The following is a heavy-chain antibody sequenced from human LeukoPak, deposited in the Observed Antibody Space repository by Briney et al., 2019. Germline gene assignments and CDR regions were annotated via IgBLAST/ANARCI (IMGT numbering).Heavy chain of an antibody. CDR3: AKGGKWDVTPFDY. V-gene: IGHV3-23*01. CDR2: ITTGDGNT. Sequence: PGGSLRLSCTASGFTFSSYTMTWVRQAPGKGLKWVSTITTGDGNTYYADSVKGRFTVSRDDSKNTLYLQVNSLRAEDTAVYYCAKGGKWDVTPFDYWGQGTLVTVSS. J-gene: IGHJ4*02. D-gene: IGHD1-26*01. CDR1: GFTFSSYT.